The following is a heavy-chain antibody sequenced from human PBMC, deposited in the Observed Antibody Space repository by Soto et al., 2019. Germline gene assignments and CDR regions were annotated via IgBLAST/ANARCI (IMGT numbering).Heavy chain of an antibody. CDR1: GGTFSSYT. V-gene: IGHV1-69*02. D-gene: IGHD1-1*01. Sequence: QVQLVQSGAEVKKPGSSVKVSCKASGGTFSSYTISWVRQAPGQGLEWMGRIIPILGIANYAQKFQGRVTITADKSTSTAYMELSSLGSEDTAVYYCARQLAGTRVPWFDPWGQGTLVTVSS. CDR3: ARQLAGTRVPWFDP. CDR2: IIPILGIA. J-gene: IGHJ5*02.